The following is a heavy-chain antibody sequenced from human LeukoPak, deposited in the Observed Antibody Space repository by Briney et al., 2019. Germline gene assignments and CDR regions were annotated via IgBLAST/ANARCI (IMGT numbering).Heavy chain of an antibody. CDR2: ISYDGSNK. Sequence: PGGSLRLSCAASGFTFSSYAMHWVRQAPGKGLEWVAVISYDGSNKYYADSVKGRFTISRDNSKNTLYLQMHSLTTEDTAIYSCAREGSRLDGSSWFSFQLWGQGTLVTVSS. J-gene: IGHJ1*01. CDR1: GFTFSSYA. D-gene: IGHD6-13*01. CDR3: AREGSRLDGSSWFSFQL. V-gene: IGHV3-30-3*01.